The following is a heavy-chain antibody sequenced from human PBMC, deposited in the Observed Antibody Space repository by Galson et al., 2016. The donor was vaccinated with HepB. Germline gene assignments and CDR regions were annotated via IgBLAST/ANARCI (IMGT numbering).Heavy chain of an antibody. CDR1: GFTFRPFW. D-gene: IGHD6-19*01. Sequence: SLRLSCAASGFTFRPFWMNWVRQAPGKGLEWVANINQDGSERYYVDSVKGRFTISRDNAKNSLYLQMNSLRAEDTAVYYCARGSQWLVAYWGQGTLVTVSS. J-gene: IGHJ4*02. CDR2: INQDGSER. V-gene: IGHV3-7*01. CDR3: ARGSQWLVAY.